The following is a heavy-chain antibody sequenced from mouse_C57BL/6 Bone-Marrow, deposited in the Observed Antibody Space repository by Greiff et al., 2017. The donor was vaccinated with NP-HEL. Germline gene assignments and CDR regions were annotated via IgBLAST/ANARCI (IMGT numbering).Heavy chain of an antibody. J-gene: IGHJ1*03. CDR2: IYPGSGST. D-gene: IGHD2-4*01. Sequence: QVQLQQPGAELVKSGASVKMSCKASGYTFTSYWITWVKQRPGQGLEWIGDIYPGSGSTNYNEKFKSKATLTVDTSSSTAYMQLSSLTSEDSAVYYCARDYYDYPYRYFDVWGTGTTVTVAS. CDR3: ARDYYDYPYRYFDV. CDR1: GYTFTSYW. V-gene: IGHV1-55*01.